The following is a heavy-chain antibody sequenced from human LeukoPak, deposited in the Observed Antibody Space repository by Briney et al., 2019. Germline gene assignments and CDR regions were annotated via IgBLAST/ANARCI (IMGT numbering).Heavy chain of an antibody. CDR3: SRVPGVTRYFDS. J-gene: IGHJ4*02. D-gene: IGHD4-23*01. CDR1: GFTFTCCW. V-gene: IGHV3-7*01. Sequence: SGGSLRLSCAAPGFTFTCCWMSWVPQTPGKGRGWVASIKQDGREKFYADSVKGRFTIPRDNARNSLYLQVNSLRAEDTAVYYCSRVPGVTRYFDSWGQGILVTVSS. CDR2: IKQDGREK.